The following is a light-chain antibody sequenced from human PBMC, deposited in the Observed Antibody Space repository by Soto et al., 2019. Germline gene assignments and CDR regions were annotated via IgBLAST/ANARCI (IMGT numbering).Light chain of an antibody. V-gene: IGLV1-44*01. Sequence: QSVLTQPPSASGTPGQRVTISCSGSGSSIGTNTVNWYRQLPGTAPKLLIYGNNQRRSGVPDRFSGSKSGTSASRAISGLQSEDEAEYYCAAWDGSLNNVLFGGGTKVTVL. CDR3: AAWDGSLNNVL. J-gene: IGLJ2*01. CDR1: GSSIGTNT. CDR2: GNN.